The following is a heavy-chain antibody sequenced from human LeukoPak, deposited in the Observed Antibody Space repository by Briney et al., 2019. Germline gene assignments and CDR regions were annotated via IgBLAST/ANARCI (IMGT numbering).Heavy chain of an antibody. V-gene: IGHV3-74*01. CDR3: AREFTVGATVDY. CDR1: GFTFGTYW. Sequence: GGSLRLSCGASGFTFGTYWMHWVRQAPGKGLVWVSRINSDGSSTSYADSVKGRFTISRDNAKNTLYLQMNSLRAEDTAVYYCAREFTVGATVDYWGQGTLVTVSS. D-gene: IGHD1-26*01. CDR2: INSDGSST. J-gene: IGHJ4*02.